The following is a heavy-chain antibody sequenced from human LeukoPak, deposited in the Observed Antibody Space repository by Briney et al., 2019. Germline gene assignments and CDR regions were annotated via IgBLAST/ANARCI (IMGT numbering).Heavy chain of an antibody. V-gene: IGHV3-33*01. CDR2: TWYDGSNK. Sequence: GGSLRLSCATSGFTFNIYGMHWVRQAQGKGLEWVALTWYDGSNKNYADSVKGRFTISRDNSKNTLYLQMNSLRVEDTAVYYCARDQSSSWYVAWFDPWGRGTLVTVSS. CDR1: GFTFNIYG. J-gene: IGHJ5*02. D-gene: IGHD6-13*01. CDR3: ARDQSSSWYVAWFDP.